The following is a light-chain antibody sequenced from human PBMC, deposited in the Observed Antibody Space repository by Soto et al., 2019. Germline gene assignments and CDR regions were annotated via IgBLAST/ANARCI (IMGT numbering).Light chain of an antibody. V-gene: IGKV3-15*01. CDR1: QSVSSN. Sequence: EIVITQSPVTLSVSPGERATLSCRASQSVSSNLVWYQQKPGQAPRLLIYDASTRANGIPSRFTASGSGTVFTLTLRSLQSEDFAFYYCQQYNNWHPWTFGQGTKVDI. J-gene: IGKJ1*01. CDR2: DAS. CDR3: QQYNNWHPWT.